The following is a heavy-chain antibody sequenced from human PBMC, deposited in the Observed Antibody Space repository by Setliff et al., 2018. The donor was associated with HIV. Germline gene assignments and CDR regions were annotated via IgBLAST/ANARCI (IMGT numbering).Heavy chain of an antibody. D-gene: IGHD6-19*01. V-gene: IGHV1-8*02. Sequence: GASVKVSCKASRYTFTSYDINWVRQATGQGLEWMGWMNPNSGNTGYAQKFQGRVTMTRNTSISTAYMELSSLRSEDTAVYYCARGAWYTSGWYSSRYMDVWGKGTTVTVSS. CDR2: MNPNSGNT. CDR3: ARGAWYTSGWYSSRYMDV. J-gene: IGHJ6*03. CDR1: RYTFTSYD.